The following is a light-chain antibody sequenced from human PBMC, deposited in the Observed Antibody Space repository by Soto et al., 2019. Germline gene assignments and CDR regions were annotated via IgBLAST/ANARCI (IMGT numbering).Light chain of an antibody. J-gene: IGKJ4*01. CDR1: QGIGNY. CDR3: QNHNTAPLT. CDR2: TAS. Sequence: DIQMTQSPSSLSTSVGDRVTITCRASQGIGNYLAWYQQKPGKLPKLLIYTASTLHSGVPSRFSGSGSGTHFTLTISSLQPEDVATYYCQNHNTAPLTFGGGTKVEIK. V-gene: IGKV1-27*01.